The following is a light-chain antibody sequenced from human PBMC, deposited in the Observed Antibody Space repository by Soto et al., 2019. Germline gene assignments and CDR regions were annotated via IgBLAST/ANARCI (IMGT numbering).Light chain of an antibody. V-gene: IGKV1-6*01. Sequence: AIQMTQSPSSLSASVGDRVTITCRASQGIRNDLGWYQQKPGKAPKLLIYAASSLQSGVASRFRGSGSGTDFTLTISSLQPEDFATYYCLQSYSTSRTFGQGTKVDI. J-gene: IGKJ1*01. CDR1: QGIRND. CDR2: AAS. CDR3: LQSYSTSRT.